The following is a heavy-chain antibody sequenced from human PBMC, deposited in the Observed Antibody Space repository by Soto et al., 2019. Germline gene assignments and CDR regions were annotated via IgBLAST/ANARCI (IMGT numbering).Heavy chain of an antibody. CDR1: GFTFSSYS. J-gene: IGHJ3*02. V-gene: IGHV3-21*01. D-gene: IGHD1-1*01. Sequence: EVQLVESGGGLVKPGGSLRLSCAACGFTFSSYSMNWVRQAPGKGLEWVSSISSSSSYIYYADSVKGRFTISRDNAKNSLYLQMNSLRAEDTAVYYCARDRLEHPPDAFDIWGQGTMVTVSS. CDR3: ARDRLEHPPDAFDI. CDR2: ISSSSSYI.